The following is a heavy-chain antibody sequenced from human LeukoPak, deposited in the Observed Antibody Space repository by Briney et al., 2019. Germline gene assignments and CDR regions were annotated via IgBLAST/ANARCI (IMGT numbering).Heavy chain of an antibody. Sequence: GGSLRLSCAASGFIFSNAWMNWVRQAPGKGLEWISYVGGLYSNIYYADSVKGRFTISRDNAESSVYLQMNSLRAEDTAVYYCVRDHLWAFDFWGQGTMVTVSS. CDR2: VGGLYSNI. V-gene: IGHV3-48*01. CDR1: GFIFSNAW. CDR3: VRDHLWAFDF. J-gene: IGHJ3*01.